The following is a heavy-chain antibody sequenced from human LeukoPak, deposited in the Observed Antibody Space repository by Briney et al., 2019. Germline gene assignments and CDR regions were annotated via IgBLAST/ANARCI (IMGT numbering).Heavy chain of an antibody. D-gene: IGHD5-12*01. V-gene: IGHV1-3*01. CDR3: ARDFKVATFETYDYYYGMDV. Sequence: ASVTVSCKASVYTFTSYAMHWVRQAPGQRLEWMGWINAGNGNTKYSQKFQGRVTITRDTSASTAYMELSSLRSEDTAVYYCARDFKVATFETYDYYYGMDVWGQGTTVTVSS. J-gene: IGHJ6*02. CDR2: INAGNGNT. CDR1: VYTFTSYA.